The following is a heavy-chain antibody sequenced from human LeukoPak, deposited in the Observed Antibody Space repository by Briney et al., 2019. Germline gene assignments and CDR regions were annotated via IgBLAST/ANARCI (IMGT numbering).Heavy chain of an antibody. CDR3: ARANFLYCSSTTCLFDY. Sequence: ASVKVSCKASGYTFTDYYMHWVRQAPGQGFEWMGWINPNDGDTNYAQKFQGRFTMTRDNSISTAHMEVSRLRSDDTAVYYCARANFLYCSSTTCLFDYWGQGTVVSVSS. J-gene: IGHJ4*02. V-gene: IGHV1-2*02. CDR2: INPNDGDT. D-gene: IGHD2-2*01. CDR1: GYTFTDYY.